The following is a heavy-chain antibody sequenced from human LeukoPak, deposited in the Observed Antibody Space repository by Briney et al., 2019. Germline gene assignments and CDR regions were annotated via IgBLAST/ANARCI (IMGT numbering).Heavy chain of an antibody. CDR1: GFTFSNYD. D-gene: IGHD2-21*02. Sequence: GGSLRLSCAASGFTFSNYDMHWVRQATGKGLEWVSGIGTAGDIYYPGSVKGRFTISRENAKNSLYLQMNSLRAEDTAVYYCAKVGLCGGDCYNFDYWGQGTLVTVSS. V-gene: IGHV3-13*01. CDR2: IGTAGDI. CDR3: AKVGLCGGDCYNFDY. J-gene: IGHJ4*02.